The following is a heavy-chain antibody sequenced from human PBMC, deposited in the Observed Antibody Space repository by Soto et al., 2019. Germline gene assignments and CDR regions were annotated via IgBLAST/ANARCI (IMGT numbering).Heavy chain of an antibody. CDR1: GGTFSSYA. CDR2: IIPIFGTA. D-gene: IGHD2-2*01. Sequence: ASVKVSCKASGGTFSSYAISWVRQAPGQGLEWMGGIIPIFGTANYAQKFQGRVTITADESTSTAYMELSSLRSEDTAVYYCARHVPAAGSYSGMDVWTQGTTVTVSS. CDR3: ARHVPAAGSYSGMDV. J-gene: IGHJ6*02. V-gene: IGHV1-69*13.